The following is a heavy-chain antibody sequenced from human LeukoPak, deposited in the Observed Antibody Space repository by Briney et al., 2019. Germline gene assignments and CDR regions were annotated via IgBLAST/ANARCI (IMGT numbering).Heavy chain of an antibody. V-gene: IGHV1-69*05. J-gene: IGHJ4*02. Sequence: SMKVSCKASGDTFSSYAISWVRQAPGQGLEWMGGIIPIFGTANYAQKFQGRVTITTDESTSTAYMELSSLRSEDTAVYYCARSANWGRGYYFDYGGQETLVTVSS. CDR2: IIPIFGTA. D-gene: IGHD7-27*01. CDR1: GDTFSSYA. CDR3: ARSANWGRGYYFDY.